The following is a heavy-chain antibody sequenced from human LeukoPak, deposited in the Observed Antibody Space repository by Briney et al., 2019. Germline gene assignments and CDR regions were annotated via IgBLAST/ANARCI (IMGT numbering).Heavy chain of an antibody. Sequence: GASVKVSCKASGYTFTGHYMHWVRQAPGQGLEWMGWINPNSGGTNYAQKFQGRVTMTRDTSISTAYMELSRLRSDDTAVYYCARGGMIVVVIPDYWGQGTLVTVSS. CDR2: INPNSGGT. CDR3: ARGGMIVVVIPDY. D-gene: IGHD3-22*01. CDR1: GYTFTGHY. J-gene: IGHJ4*02. V-gene: IGHV1-2*02.